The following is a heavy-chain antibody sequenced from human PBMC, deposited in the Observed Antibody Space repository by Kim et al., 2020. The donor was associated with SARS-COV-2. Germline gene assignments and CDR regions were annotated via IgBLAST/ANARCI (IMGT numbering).Heavy chain of an antibody. CDR1: GYTFTSYG. CDR2: ISAYNGNT. CDR3: ARSNPPSFWSGFLSNWFDP. J-gene: IGHJ5*02. V-gene: IGHV1-18*01. D-gene: IGHD3-3*01. Sequence: ASVKVSCKASGYTFTSYGISWVRQAPGQGLEWMGWISAYNGNTNYAQKLQGRVTMTTDTSTSTAYMELRSLRSDDTAVYYCARSNPPSFWSGFLSNWFDPWGQGTLVTVSS.